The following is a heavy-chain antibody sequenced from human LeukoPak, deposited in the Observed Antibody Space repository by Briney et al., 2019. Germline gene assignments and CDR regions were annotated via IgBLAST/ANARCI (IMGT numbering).Heavy chain of an antibody. Sequence: GGSLRLSCAASGFTFSSYAMSWVRQAPGKGLEWVSAISGSGGSTYYADSVRGRFTISRDNSKSTLYLQMNSLRAEDTAVYYCARDPGYAVYYFDYWGQGTLVTVSS. CDR3: ARDPGYAVYYFDY. V-gene: IGHV3-23*01. CDR2: ISGSGGST. D-gene: IGHD1-1*01. CDR1: GFTFSSYA. J-gene: IGHJ4*02.